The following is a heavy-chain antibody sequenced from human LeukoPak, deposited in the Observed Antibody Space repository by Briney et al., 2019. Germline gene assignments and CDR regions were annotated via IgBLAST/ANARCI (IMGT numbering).Heavy chain of an antibody. Sequence: SETLSLTCTVSGGSISSSTYYWGWIRQPPGKGLEWIGSIYYSGSSYYNPSLKSRVTISVDTSKNQFSLKLSSVTAADTAVYYCARVQSRLSWFDPWGQGTLVTVSS. CDR3: ARVQSRLSWFDP. CDR2: IYYSGSS. J-gene: IGHJ5*02. V-gene: IGHV4-39*07. CDR1: GGSISSSTYY.